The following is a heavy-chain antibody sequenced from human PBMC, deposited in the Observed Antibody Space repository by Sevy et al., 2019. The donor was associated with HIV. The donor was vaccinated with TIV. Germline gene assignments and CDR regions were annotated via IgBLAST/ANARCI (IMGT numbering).Heavy chain of an antibody. D-gene: IGHD6-13*01. J-gene: IGHJ4*02. Sequence: ASVKVSCKASGYTFTGYYMHWVRQAPGQGLEWMGWINPNRGGTNYAQKFQGRVTMTRDTSISTAYMELSRLRSDDTAVYYCARGALAAAGRFDYWGQGTLVTVSS. V-gene: IGHV1-2*02. CDR3: ARGALAAAGRFDY. CDR2: INPNRGGT. CDR1: GYTFTGYY.